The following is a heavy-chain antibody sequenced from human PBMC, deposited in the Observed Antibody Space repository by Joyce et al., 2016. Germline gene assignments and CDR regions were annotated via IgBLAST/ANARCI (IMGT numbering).Heavy chain of an antibody. CDR3: ATVVPASIRGYFQH. J-gene: IGHJ1*01. CDR2: INGSGTGT. Sequence: EVHLLESGGALVQPGGSLRLSCAASAFTFNTYALSWVRQAPGKVPEWVSSINGSGTGTYYADSVQGRFTISKDNANNTLYLQMNSLRAEDTAVYYCATVVPASIRGYFQHWGQGTLVTVSS. D-gene: IGHD2-2*01. V-gene: IGHV3-23*01. CDR1: AFTFNTYA.